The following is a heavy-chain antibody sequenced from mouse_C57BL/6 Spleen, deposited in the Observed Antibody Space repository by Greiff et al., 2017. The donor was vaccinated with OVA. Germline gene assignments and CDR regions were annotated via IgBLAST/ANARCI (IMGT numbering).Heavy chain of an antibody. V-gene: IGHV5-9*01. J-gene: IGHJ1*03. CDR3: ARQGGYFDWYFDV. CDR1: GFTFSSYT. CDR2: ISGGGGNT. D-gene: IGHD2-3*01. Sequence: EVQVVESGGGLVKPGGSLKLSCAASGFTFSSYTMSWVRQTPEKRLEWVATISGGGGNTYYPDSVKGRFTISRDNAKNTLYLQMSSLRSEDTALYYCARQGGYFDWYFDVWGTGTTVTVSS.